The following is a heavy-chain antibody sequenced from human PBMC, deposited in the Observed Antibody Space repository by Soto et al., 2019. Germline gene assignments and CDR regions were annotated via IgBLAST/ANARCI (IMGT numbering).Heavy chain of an antibody. D-gene: IGHD6-13*01. J-gene: IGHJ6*02. CDR3: ARVAAAGLGYYYYYYGMDV. V-gene: IGHV1-8*01. CDR1: GYTFTSYD. Sequence: ASVKVSCKASGYTFTSYDINWVRQATGQGLEWMEWMNPNSGNTGYAQKFQGRVTMTRNTSISTAYMELSSLRSEDTAVYYCARVAAAGLGYYYYYYGMDVWGQGTTVTVSS. CDR2: MNPNSGNT.